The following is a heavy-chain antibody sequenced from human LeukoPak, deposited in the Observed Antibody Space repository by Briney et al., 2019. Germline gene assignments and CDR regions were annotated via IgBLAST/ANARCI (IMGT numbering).Heavy chain of an antibody. D-gene: IGHD3-22*01. CDR2: ISRSSSYI. J-gene: IGHJ3*02. Sequence: VGALRLSCAASGFTFSSYSMNWVRQAPGKGLEWVSSISRSSSYIYYADSVKGRFTISRDNAKNSLYLQMNSLRAEDTAVYYCARGDMIVVVITNSDAFDIWGQGTMVTVSS. CDR1: GFTFSSYS. V-gene: IGHV3-21*01. CDR3: ARGDMIVVVITNSDAFDI.